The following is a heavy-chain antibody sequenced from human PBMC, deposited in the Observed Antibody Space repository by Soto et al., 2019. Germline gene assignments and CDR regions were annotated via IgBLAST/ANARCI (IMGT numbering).Heavy chain of an antibody. D-gene: IGHD3-10*01. CDR2: FDPEDGET. CDR3: ATVPITMVRGVIIDDY. J-gene: IGHJ4*02. Sequence: ASVKVSCKVSGYTLTELSMHWVRQAPGKGLEWMGGFDPEDGETIYAQKFQGRVTMTEDTSTDTAYMELSSLRSEDTAVYYCATVPITMVRGVIIDDYWGQGTLVTVSS. V-gene: IGHV1-24*01. CDR1: GYTLTELS.